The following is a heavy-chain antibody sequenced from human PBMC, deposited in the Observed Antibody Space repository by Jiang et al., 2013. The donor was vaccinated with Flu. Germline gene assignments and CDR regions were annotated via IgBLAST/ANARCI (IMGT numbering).Heavy chain of an antibody. CDR3: ARERPGVVVVAPIPDFDF. V-gene: IGHV3-48*03. Sequence: ESGGGLVQPGGSLRLSCEVSGFTFNSHEMNWVRQAPGKGLEWIAYISGTGRTIYYADSVKGRVTISRDNTKNSLYLEIENLRAEDTAVYYCARERPGVVVVAPIPDFDFWGQGTLVTVSS. D-gene: IGHD2-21*02. J-gene: IGHJ4*02. CDR1: GFTFNSHE. CDR2: ISGTGRTI.